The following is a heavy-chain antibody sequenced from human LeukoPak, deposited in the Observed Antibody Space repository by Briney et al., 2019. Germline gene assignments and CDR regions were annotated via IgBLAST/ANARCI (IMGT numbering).Heavy chain of an antibody. D-gene: IGHD6-6*01. CDR2: ITSSSSTI. Sequence: GGSLRLSCAASGFTFSSYSMNWVRQAPGKGLEWVSYITSSSSTIQYADSAKGRFTVSRDNAKNSLYLQMNSLRAEDTAIYYCARVDAALDYWGQGTLVTVSS. CDR1: GFTFSSYS. V-gene: IGHV3-48*01. J-gene: IGHJ4*02. CDR3: ARVDAALDY.